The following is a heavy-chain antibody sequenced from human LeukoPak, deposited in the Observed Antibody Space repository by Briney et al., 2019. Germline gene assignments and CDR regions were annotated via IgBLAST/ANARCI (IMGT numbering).Heavy chain of an antibody. D-gene: IGHD3-10*01. CDR2: VRTKTHGGAP. V-gene: IGHV3-49*03. CDR3: ARVNFRDYRGYTWFEP. J-gene: IGHJ5*02. CDR1: GVTFGDHA. Sequence: QTGGSLRLSCRGSGVTFGDHAVTWFRQAPGKGLEWVGFVRTKTHGGAPETAASVKDRFNVSRDDSEGIAYLQMTSLRTEDTAMYYCARVNFRDYRGYTWFEPWGQGTLVTVSS.